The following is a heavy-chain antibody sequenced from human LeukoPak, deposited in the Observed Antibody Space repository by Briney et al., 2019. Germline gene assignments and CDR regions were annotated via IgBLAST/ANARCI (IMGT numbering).Heavy chain of an antibody. D-gene: IGHD3-9*01. V-gene: IGHV5-51*01. CDR2: IYPGDSDT. Sequence: GESLKISCKGSGYSFNSYWIGRVRQMPGKGLEWMGIIYPGDSDTRYSPSFQGQVTISADKSISTAYLQWSSLKASDTAMYYCARRDYDILTGYYNDFDYWGQGTLVTVSS. CDR3: ARRDYDILTGYYNDFDY. CDR1: GYSFNSYW. J-gene: IGHJ4*02.